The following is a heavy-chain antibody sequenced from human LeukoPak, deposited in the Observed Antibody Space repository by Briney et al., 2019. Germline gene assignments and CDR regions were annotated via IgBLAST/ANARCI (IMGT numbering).Heavy chain of an antibody. Sequence: GGSLRLSCAASGFTFSSYWMSWVRQAPGKGLESVANIRQDGSEKYYVDSVKGRFTISRDNAKNTLYVQMNSLRAEDTAVYYCARGAFGVYAFDIWGQGTMVTVSS. D-gene: IGHD3-3*01. V-gene: IGHV3-7*01. J-gene: IGHJ3*02. CDR3: ARGAFGVYAFDI. CDR1: GFTFSSYW. CDR2: IRQDGSEK.